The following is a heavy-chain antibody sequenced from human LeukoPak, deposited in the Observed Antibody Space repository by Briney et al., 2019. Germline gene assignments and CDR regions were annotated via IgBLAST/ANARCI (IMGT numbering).Heavy chain of an antibody. CDR3: ARTPRPRGTFDY. CDR2: ISAYNGNT. CDR1: GYTFTSYG. D-gene: IGHD1-14*01. J-gene: IGHJ4*02. V-gene: IGHV1-18*01. Sequence: ASVKVSCKASGYTFTSYGISWVRQAPGQGLEWMGWISAYNGNTNYAQKFQGRVTMTTDTSTSTAYMELRSLRSDDTAVYYCARTPRPRGTFDYWGQGTLVTVSS.